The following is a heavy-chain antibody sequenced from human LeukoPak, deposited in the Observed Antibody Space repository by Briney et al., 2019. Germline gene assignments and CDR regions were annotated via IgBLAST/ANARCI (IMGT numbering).Heavy chain of an antibody. CDR3: ARELALYDFWSGPSALIDY. Sequence: GASVKVPCKASGYTFITYGINWVRQAPGQGLEWMGWISTYDGNTNYAEKLQGRVTMTTDTSTSTAYMELRSLRSDDTALYYCARELALYDFWSGPSALIDYWGQGTLVTVSS. V-gene: IGHV1-18*01. CDR1: GYTFITYG. CDR2: ISTYDGNT. D-gene: IGHD3-3*01. J-gene: IGHJ4*02.